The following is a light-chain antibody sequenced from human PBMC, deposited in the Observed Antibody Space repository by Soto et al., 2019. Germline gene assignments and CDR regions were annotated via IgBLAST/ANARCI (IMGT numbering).Light chain of an antibody. CDR2: DAS. CDR1: QSVSSN. J-gene: IGKJ1*01. V-gene: IGKV3-15*01. CDR3: QQYNNWQWT. Sequence: EIVMTQSPAPLSVSPGERATLSCGASQSVSSNLAWYQQKPGQAPRLLIYDASTRATGIPARFSGSGSGTEFTLTISSLQSEDFAVYYCQQYNNWQWTFGQGTKVEIK.